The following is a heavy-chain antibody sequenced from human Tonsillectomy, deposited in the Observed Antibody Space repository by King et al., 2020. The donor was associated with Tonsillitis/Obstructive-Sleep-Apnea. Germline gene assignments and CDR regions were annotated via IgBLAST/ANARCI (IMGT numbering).Heavy chain of an antibody. CDR2: ISYDGSNR. Sequence: VQLVESGGGVVQPGRSLRLSCAASGFTFSNCAMHWVRQAPGRGLEWVAVISYDGSNRYYADSVKGRFTISRDNSRNTLYLQMNSLRAEDTAVYYCARDPTSWDYYYGVDVWGQGTTVTVSS. D-gene: IGHD2-2*01. CDR1: GFTFSNCA. V-gene: IGHV3-30*04. J-gene: IGHJ6*02. CDR3: ARDPTSWDYYYGVDV.